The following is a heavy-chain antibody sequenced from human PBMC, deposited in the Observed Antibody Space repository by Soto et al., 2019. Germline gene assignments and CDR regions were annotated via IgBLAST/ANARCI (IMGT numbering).Heavy chain of an antibody. V-gene: IGHV4-30-4*01. CDR2: IYYSGST. Sequence: NPSETLSLTCTVSGGSISSGDYYWSWIRQTPGKGLEWIGYIYYSGSTYYNPSLKSRVTISVDTSKNQFSLKLSSVTAADTAVYYCARAPSSKLYYDYVWGSPYFDYWGQGTLVTVSS. CDR1: GGSISSGDYY. CDR3: ARAPSSKLYYDYVWGSPYFDY. D-gene: IGHD3-16*01. J-gene: IGHJ4*02.